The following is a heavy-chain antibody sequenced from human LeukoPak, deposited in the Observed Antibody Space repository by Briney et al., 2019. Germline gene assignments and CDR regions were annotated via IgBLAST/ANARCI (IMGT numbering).Heavy chain of an antibody. CDR1: GYTFTSYG. D-gene: IGHD6-13*01. CDR3: ARDSPAGSYDY. J-gene: IGHJ4*02. V-gene: IGHV1-18*01. CDR2: ISAYSGNI. Sequence: ASVKVSCKASGYTFTSYGISWVRQAPGQGLEWMGWISAYSGNINYAQKFQGRVTMTTETSTSTAYMELRSLRSDDTAVYYCARDSPAGSYDYWGQGTLVTVSS.